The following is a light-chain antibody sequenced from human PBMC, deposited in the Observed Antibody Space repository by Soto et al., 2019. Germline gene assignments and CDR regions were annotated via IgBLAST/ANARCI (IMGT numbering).Light chain of an antibody. Sequence: EIVLTQSPATLSLSPGERATLSCRASQSVSSYLAWYQQKPGQAPRLLIYDASNRATGIPARFSGSGSGTDFTLTISRLEPEDFAVYYCQKRSNWPPSTFGQGTRLEIK. V-gene: IGKV3-11*01. CDR3: QKRSNWPPST. J-gene: IGKJ5*01. CDR1: QSVSSY. CDR2: DAS.